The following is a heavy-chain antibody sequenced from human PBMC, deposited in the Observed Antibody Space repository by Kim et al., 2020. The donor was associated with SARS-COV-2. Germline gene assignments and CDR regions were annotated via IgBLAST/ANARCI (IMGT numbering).Heavy chain of an antibody. CDR1: GFTFSSYG. CDR2: ISYDGSNK. J-gene: IGHJ4*02. D-gene: IGHD5-12*01. V-gene: IGHV3-30*18. CDR3: AKDIPFGYSGYETLVDY. Sequence: GGSLRLSCAASGFTFSSYGMHWVRQAPGKGLEWVAVISYDGSNKYYADSVKGRFTISRDNSKNTLYLQMNSLRAEDTAVYYCAKDIPFGYSGYETLVDYLGQGTLVTVSS.